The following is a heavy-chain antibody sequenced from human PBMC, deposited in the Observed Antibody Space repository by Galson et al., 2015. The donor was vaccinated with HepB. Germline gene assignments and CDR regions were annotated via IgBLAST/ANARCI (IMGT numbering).Heavy chain of an antibody. D-gene: IGHD3-16*02. Sequence: SLRLSCAASGFTFSTNWMSWVRQAPGKGLEWVANIKQDGSEKYYVDSVKGRFTISRDNAKNSLYLQMNSLRAEDTAMYYCASGPVISIDYWGQGTLVTVSS. CDR3: ASGPVISIDY. V-gene: IGHV3-7*03. J-gene: IGHJ4*02. CDR2: IKQDGSEK. CDR1: GFTFSTNW.